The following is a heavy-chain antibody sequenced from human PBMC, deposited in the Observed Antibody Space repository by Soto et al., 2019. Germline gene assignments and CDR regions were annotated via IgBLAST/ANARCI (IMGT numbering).Heavy chain of an antibody. CDR1: GFTFSGIA. V-gene: IGHV3-23*01. Sequence: EVQLLESGGGLVQPGGSLKPPCAAPGFTFSGIARSWVRQAQGKGLEWVSGISGSGGSTYYADSVKGRFTISRDNSKNTLYLQMNSLRAEDTAVYYCVLWPPYYFDYWGQGTLVTVSS. CDR3: VLWPPYYFDY. CDR2: ISGSGGST. D-gene: IGHD3-10*01. J-gene: IGHJ4*02.